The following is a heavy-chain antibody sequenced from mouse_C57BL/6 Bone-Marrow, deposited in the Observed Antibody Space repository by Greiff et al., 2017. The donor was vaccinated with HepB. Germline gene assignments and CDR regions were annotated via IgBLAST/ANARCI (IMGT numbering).Heavy chain of an antibody. D-gene: IGHD1-1*01. J-gene: IGHJ2*01. Sequence: VQLQQSGAELVKPGASVKMSCKASGYTFTSYWITWVKQRPGQGLEWIGDIYPGSGSTNYNEKFKSKATLTVDTSSSTAYMQLSSLTSEDSAVYYCARLGVVATKYYFDYWGQGTTLTVSS. CDR3: ARLGVVATKYYFDY. CDR1: GYTFTSYW. V-gene: IGHV1-55*01. CDR2: IYPGSGST.